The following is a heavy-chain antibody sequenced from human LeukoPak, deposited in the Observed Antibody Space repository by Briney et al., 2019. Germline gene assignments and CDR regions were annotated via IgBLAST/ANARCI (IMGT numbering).Heavy chain of an antibody. V-gene: IGHV2-5*02. Sequence: EAGPTLVKPTQTLTLTCTFSGFSLRTNKMGVGWSRQPPGKALEWLALIYWDDDERYSQTLKTRLTVTKNTSKNQVVITMTNLDPVDTATYYCAHKGGRGDPFDVWGQGTMVTVSS. CDR1: GFSLRTNKMG. D-gene: IGHD3-10*01. J-gene: IGHJ3*01. CDR2: IYWDDDE. CDR3: AHKGGRGDPFDV.